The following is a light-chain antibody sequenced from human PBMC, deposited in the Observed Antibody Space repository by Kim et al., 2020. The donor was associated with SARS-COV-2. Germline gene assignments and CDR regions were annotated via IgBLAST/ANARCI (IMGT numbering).Light chain of an antibody. CDR2: AAS. CDR1: QSISSY. Sequence: ASVGDRVTITCRASQSISSYLNWYQQKPGKAPKLLIYAASSLQSGVPLRFSGSGSGTDFTLTISSLQPEDFATYYCQQSYSFPWTFGQGTKVDIK. V-gene: IGKV1-39*01. J-gene: IGKJ1*01. CDR3: QQSYSFPWT.